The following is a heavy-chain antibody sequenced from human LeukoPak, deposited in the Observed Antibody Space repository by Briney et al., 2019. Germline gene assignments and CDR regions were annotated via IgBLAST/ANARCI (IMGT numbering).Heavy chain of an antibody. Sequence: SQTLSLTCAISGDSVSNNSAAWNWIRQSPSRGLEWLGRAYYRSKWYNEYALSVRSRITISPDTSNNQFSLQLSPVTPEDTAVYYCARVGHYGSGSYYHWGQGTLVTVSS. CDR2: AYYRSKWYN. D-gene: IGHD3-10*01. CDR3: ARVGHYGSGSYYH. V-gene: IGHV6-1*01. CDR1: GDSVSNNSAA. J-gene: IGHJ4*02.